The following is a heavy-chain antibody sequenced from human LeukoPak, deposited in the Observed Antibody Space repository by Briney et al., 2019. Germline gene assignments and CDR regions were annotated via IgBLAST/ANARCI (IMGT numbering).Heavy chain of an antibody. J-gene: IGHJ4*02. Sequence: GASVKVSCKASGYTFTGYYMHWVRQAPGQGLEWMGWINPNSGGTNYAQKFQGRVTMTRDTPISTAYMELSRLRSDDTAVYYCARDWGYSALPPFDYWGQGTLVTVSS. V-gene: IGHV1-2*02. CDR1: GYTFTGYY. CDR2: INPNSGGT. D-gene: IGHD5-12*01. CDR3: ARDWGYSALPPFDY.